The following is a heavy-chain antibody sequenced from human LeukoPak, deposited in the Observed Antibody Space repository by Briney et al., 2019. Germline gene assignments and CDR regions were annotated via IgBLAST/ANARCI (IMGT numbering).Heavy chain of an antibody. J-gene: IGHJ4*01. V-gene: IGHV4-59*01. CDR3: ARGAGSWDY. CDR1: GGSISSYY. D-gene: IGHD6-13*01. CDR2: IYYSGST. Sequence: SETLSLTCTVSGGSISSYYWSWIRQPPGKGLEWIGYIYYSGSTNYNPSLKSRVTISVDTSKNQSSLKVTSVTAADTAVYYCARGAGSWDYWGHGTLVTVSS.